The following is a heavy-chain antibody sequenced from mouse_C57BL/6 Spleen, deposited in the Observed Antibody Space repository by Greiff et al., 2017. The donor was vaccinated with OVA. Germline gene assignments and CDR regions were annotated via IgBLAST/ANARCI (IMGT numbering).Heavy chain of an antibody. J-gene: IGHJ4*01. Sequence: EVQLVESGGGLVQPGGSLKLSCAASGFTFSDYYMYWVRQTPEKRLEWVAYISNGGGSTYYPDTVKGRFTISRDNAKNTLYLQMSRLKSEDTAMYYCARHNGYYYAMDYWGQGTSVTVSS. D-gene: IGHD2-2*01. V-gene: IGHV5-12*01. CDR2: ISNGGGST. CDR1: GFTFSDYY. CDR3: ARHNGYYYAMDY.